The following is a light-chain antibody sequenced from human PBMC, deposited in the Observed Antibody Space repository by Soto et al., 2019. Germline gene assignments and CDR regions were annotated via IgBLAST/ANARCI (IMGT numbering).Light chain of an antibody. J-gene: IGKJ1*01. V-gene: IGKV1-5*01. CDR1: QTISNW. CDR2: DAS. Sequence: DLEMTQSPPTLSASVGARVTTTPGASQTISNWLAWYQQKPGKAPKLLIFDASSLESGVPSRFSGTGSGTEFTLTITSLQADDFATYYCQQYNSQSSITFGQGTKVDIK. CDR3: QQYNSQSSIT.